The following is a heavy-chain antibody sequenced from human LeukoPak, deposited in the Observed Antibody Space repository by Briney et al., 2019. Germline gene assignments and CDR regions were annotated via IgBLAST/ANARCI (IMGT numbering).Heavy chain of an antibody. CDR3: AKSDAVATVRAPFGY. V-gene: IGHV3-23*01. D-gene: IGHD3-10*01. Sequence: PGGSLRLSCVASGFTFSNYAMSWVRQAPGKGLEWVSAISGNSGGTYYADSVKGRFTISRDNSKNTLYPQMNSLRAEDTAVYYCAKSDAVATVRAPFGYWGQGTLVTVSS. J-gene: IGHJ4*02. CDR2: ISGNSGGT. CDR1: GFTFSNYA.